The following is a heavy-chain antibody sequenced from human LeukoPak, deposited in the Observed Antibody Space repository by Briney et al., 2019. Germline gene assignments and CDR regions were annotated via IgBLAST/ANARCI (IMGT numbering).Heavy chain of an antibody. D-gene: IGHD3-10*01. CDR3: ARETGPNYFDY. J-gene: IGHJ4*02. Sequence: PSETLSLTCTVSGGSISSYYWSWIRQPPGKGLEWIGYIYYGASTNYNPSLKSRVTISVDTSKNQFSLKLSSVTAADTAVYYCARETGPNYFDYWGQGTLVTVSS. V-gene: IGHV4-59*01. CDR1: GGSISSYY. CDR2: IYYGAST.